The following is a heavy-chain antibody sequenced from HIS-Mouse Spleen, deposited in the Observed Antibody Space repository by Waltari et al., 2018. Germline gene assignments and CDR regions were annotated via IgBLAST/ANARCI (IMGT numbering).Heavy chain of an antibody. CDR3: ARDQGGYSSSSAFDI. V-gene: IGHV4-39*07. CDR2: SYYSGRT. D-gene: IGHD6-6*01. CDR1: GCSISSSSYY. J-gene: IGHJ3*02. Sequence: QLQLQESGPGLVKPSETLSLTCTVPGCSISSSSYYWGSIRQPPGKGLEWIGGSYYSGRTYYNPSLKSRVTISVDTSKNQFSLKLSSVTAADTAVYYCARDQGGYSSSSAFDIWGQGTMVTVSS.